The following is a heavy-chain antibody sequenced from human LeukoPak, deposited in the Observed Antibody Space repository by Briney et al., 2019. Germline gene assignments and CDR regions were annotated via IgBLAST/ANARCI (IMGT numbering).Heavy chain of an antibody. V-gene: IGHV3-48*01. CDR3: ARDRNGGSFDY. Sequence: GGSLRLSCAASGFVFSSYSMNWVRQAPGKGLEWVSFLIVGNGNQHYADSVKGRFTISRDDAKNSLYLQMNSLRAEDTAAYYCARDRNGGSFDYWGQGTLVTVSS. J-gene: IGHJ4*02. CDR1: GFVFSSYS. CDR2: LIVGNGNQ. D-gene: IGHD4-23*01.